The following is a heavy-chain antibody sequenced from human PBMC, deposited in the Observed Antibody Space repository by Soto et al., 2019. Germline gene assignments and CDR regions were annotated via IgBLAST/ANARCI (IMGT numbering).Heavy chain of an antibody. V-gene: IGHV3-33*01. J-gene: IGHJ3*02. CDR1: GFTFRSYG. CDR3: TRERDGYNAYDAFDI. CDR2: IWNDGSNK. Sequence: GGSLRLSCAASGFTFRSYGMHWVRQAPGKGLEWVSVIWNDGSNKYYGDSVKGRFTISRDNSKNTLYLQMNSLRAEDTAIYYCTRERDGYNAYDAFDIWGHGTMVTVSS. D-gene: IGHD3-16*01.